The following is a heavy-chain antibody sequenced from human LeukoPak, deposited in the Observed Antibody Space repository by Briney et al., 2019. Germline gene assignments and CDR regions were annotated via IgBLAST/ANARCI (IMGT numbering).Heavy chain of an antibody. CDR2: ISYDGSNK. Sequence: PGGSLRLSCAASGFTFSSYAMHWVRQAPGKGLEWVAVISYDGSNKYYADSVKGRFTISRDNSKNTLYLQMNSLRAEDTAVYYCATDYYGSGSYYVWGQGTLVTLSS. CDR3: ATDYYGSGSYYV. J-gene: IGHJ4*02. CDR1: GFTFSSYA. D-gene: IGHD3-10*01. V-gene: IGHV3-30-3*01.